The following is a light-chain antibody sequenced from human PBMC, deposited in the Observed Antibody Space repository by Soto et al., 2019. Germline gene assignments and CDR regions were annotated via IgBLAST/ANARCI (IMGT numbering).Light chain of an antibody. CDR1: SGHSSYA. V-gene: IGLV4-69*01. CDR2: LSSDGSH. Sequence: QLVLIQSPSASASLGASVKLTCTLSSGHSSYAIAWHQQQPEKGPRYLMKLSSDGSHSKGDGIPDRFSGSNSGAERYLTISSLQSEDEADYYCQTWDIGARVVFGGGTKLTVL. CDR3: QTWDIGARVV. J-gene: IGLJ2*01.